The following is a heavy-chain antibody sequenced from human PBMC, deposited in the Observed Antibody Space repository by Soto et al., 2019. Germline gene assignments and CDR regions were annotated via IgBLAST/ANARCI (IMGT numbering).Heavy chain of an antibody. Sequence: QVQLQESGPGQVKPSQTLSLTCTVSGGSVNSGGYHWSWIRQHPVKGLEWIGDIYYSGSTYYNPSLKSRVTISIDTSTNHFSLHLSALTAADTAVYYCARAPIPNWNYYGMDVWGQGTTVTVSS. V-gene: IGHV4-31*03. CDR1: GGSVNSGGYH. CDR3: ARAPIPNWNYYGMDV. J-gene: IGHJ6*02. CDR2: IYYSGST. D-gene: IGHD1-1*01.